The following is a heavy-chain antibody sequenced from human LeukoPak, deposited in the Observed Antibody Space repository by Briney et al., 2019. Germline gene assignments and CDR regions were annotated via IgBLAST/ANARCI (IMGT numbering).Heavy chain of an antibody. D-gene: IGHD5-12*01. CDR3: AKDRVEYSGYERYFDY. CDR2: ISGSGGST. V-gene: IGHV3-23*01. Sequence: GGSLRLSCAASGFTLSSYAMGWVRQAPGKGLEWVSAISGSGGSTYYADSVKGRFTISRDNSKNTLYLQMNSLRAEDTAVYYCAKDRVEYSGYERYFDYWGQGTLVTVSS. J-gene: IGHJ4*02. CDR1: GFTLSSYA.